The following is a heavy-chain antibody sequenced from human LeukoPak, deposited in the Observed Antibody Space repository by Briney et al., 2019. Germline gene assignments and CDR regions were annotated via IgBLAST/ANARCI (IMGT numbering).Heavy chain of an antibody. J-gene: IGHJ4*02. D-gene: IGHD6-19*01. V-gene: IGHV3-7*01. CDR2: IKYDGSEK. Sequence: GGSLTLSCSASGFTFSSHWMKWLPQAPGKGPEWVATIKYDGSEKYYVDSVKGLFTISRDNVKTSLYLQTDSLRVEDTAVYYCVRGSSGWKGGDYWGQGTMVTVSS. CDR3: VRGSSGWKGGDY. CDR1: GFTFSSHW.